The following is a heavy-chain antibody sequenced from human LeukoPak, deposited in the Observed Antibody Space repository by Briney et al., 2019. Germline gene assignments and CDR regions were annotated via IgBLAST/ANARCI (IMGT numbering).Heavy chain of an antibody. CDR1: GFTFSSYG. V-gene: IGHV3-30*02. Sequence: PGGSLRLSGAASGFTFSSYGMHWVRQAPGKGLEWVAFIRYDGSNKYYADSVKGRLTISRDNSKNTLYLQMNSLRAEDTAVYYCAKGGPDTAMAIKYYYYYMDVWGKGTTVTVSS. J-gene: IGHJ6*03. D-gene: IGHD5-18*01. CDR2: IRYDGSNK. CDR3: AKGGPDTAMAIKYYYYYMDV.